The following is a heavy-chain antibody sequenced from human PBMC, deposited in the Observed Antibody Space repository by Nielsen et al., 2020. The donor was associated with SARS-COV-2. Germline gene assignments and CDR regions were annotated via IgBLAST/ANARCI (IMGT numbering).Heavy chain of an antibody. D-gene: IGHD5/OR15-5a*01. CDR2: IWYDGSNK. CDR3: AKDSLYYYGMDV. CDR1: GFTFSSYG. Sequence: GGSLRLSCAASGFTFSSYGMHWVRQAPGKGLEWVAVIWYDGSNKYYADSVKGRFTISRDNSKNTLYLQMNSLRAEDTALYYCAKDSLYYYGMDVWGQGTTVTVSS. V-gene: IGHV3-30*02. J-gene: IGHJ6*02.